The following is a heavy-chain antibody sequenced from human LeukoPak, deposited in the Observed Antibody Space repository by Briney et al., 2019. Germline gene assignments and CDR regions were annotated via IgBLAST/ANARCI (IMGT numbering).Heavy chain of an antibody. CDR1: GGSFSGYY. CDR3: ARRSGSYLYWFDP. V-gene: IGHV4-34*01. J-gene: IGHJ5*02. CDR2: INHSGST. Sequence: TETLSLTCAVYGGSFSGYYWSWIRQPPGKGLEWIGEINHSGSTNYNPSLKSRVTISVDTSKNQFSLKLSSVTAADTAVYYCARRSGSYLYWFDPWGQGTLVTVSS. D-gene: IGHD1-26*01.